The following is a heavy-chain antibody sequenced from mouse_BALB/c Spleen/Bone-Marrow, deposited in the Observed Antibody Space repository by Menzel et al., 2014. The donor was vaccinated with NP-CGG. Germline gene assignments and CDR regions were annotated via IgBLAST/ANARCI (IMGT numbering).Heavy chain of an antibody. V-gene: IGHV5-6-4*01. CDR2: ISSGGSYT. D-gene: IGHD1-2*01. J-gene: IGHJ3*01. CDR1: GFTFSSYT. CDR3: TREDYGYTFAY. Sequence: DVMLVESGGGLVKPGGSLKLSCAASGFTFSSYTMPWVRRTPEKRLEWVATISSGGSYTYYPDSVKGRFTISRDNAKNTLYLQMSSLKSEDTAMYYCTREDYGYTFAYWGQGTLVTVSA.